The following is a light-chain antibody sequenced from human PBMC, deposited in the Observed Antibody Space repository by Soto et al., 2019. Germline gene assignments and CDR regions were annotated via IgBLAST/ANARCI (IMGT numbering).Light chain of an antibody. V-gene: IGKV1-5*03. CDR2: KAS. J-gene: IGKJ4*01. Sequence: DIQMTQSPSTLSASVGDRVTITCRASQSISSWLAWYQQKPGKAPKLLIYKASSLESGVPSRFSGSGSGTEFTLTISSLQPDDFATYYCQKYNSALALTFGGGTKVEIK. CDR3: QKYNSALALT. CDR1: QSISSW.